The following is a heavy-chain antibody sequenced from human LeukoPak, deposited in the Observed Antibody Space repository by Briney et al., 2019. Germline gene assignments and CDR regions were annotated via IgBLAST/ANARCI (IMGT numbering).Heavy chain of an antibody. J-gene: IGHJ4*02. CDR2: IIPILGIA. V-gene: IGHV1-69*04. D-gene: IGHD5-18*01. CDR3: ARVDTAMVIDY. CDR1: GGTFTSYA. Sequence: SVKVSCKASGGTFTSYAISWVRQAPGQGLEWMGRIIPILGIANYAQKFQGRVTITADKSTSTAYMELSSLRSEGPAVYYCARVDTAMVIDYWGQGTLVTVSS.